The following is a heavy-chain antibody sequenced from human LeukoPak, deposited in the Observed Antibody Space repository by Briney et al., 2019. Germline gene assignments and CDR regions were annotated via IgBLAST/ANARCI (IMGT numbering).Heavy chain of an antibody. CDR2: ISYDGDNK. J-gene: IGHJ6*03. Sequence: GGSLRLSCAASGFTFSSYAMHWVRQAPGKGLEWVAGISYDGDNKLYADSVKGRFTISRDNSKNTLYLQMNSLRAEDTAVYYCAKDRCSNGVGCYYYYMDVWGKGTTVTISS. D-gene: IGHD2-8*01. CDR3: AKDRCSNGVGCYYYYMDV. V-gene: IGHV3-30*18. CDR1: GFTFSSYA.